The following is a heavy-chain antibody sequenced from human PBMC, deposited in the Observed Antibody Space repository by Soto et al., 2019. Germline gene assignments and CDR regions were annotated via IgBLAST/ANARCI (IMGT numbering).Heavy chain of an antibody. CDR1: GGSISSYY. CDR2: IYYSGST. V-gene: IGHV4-59*08. CDR3: ARRRGSRAREGRNYYYYMDV. Sequence: SETLSLTCTVSGGSISSYYWSWIRQPPGKGLEWIGYIYYSGSTNYNPSLKSRVTISVDTSKNQFSLKLSSVTAADTAVYYCARRRGSRAREGRNYYYYMDVWGKGTTVTVSS. J-gene: IGHJ6*03. D-gene: IGHD2-15*01.